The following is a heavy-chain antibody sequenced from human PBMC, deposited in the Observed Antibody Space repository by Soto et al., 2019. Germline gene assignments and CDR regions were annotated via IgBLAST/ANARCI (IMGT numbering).Heavy chain of an antibody. V-gene: IGHV3-30*09. CDR3: ARRLTKTMSALGY. CDR1: GFTFTSFA. J-gene: IGHJ4*01. D-gene: IGHD1-1*01. Sequence: GGCLRLSCSASGFTFTSFAIRWVRQAPGKGLEWVAVISENGVNKYFAESVRGRFVISRYNSNDSVELEMNSLSPEIPSIYFCARRLTKTMSALGYLGQGTLVTVFS. CDR2: ISENGVNK.